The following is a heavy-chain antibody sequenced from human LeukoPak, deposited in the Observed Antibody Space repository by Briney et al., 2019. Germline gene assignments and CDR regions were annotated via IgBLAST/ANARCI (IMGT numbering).Heavy chain of an antibody. Sequence: SETLSLTCTVSGGSISSSSYYWGWIRQPPGKGLEWIGSIYYSGSTYYNPSLKSRVTISVDTSKNQFSLKLGSVTAADTAVYYCARGRNYGGYVQWGQGTLVTVSS. CDR1: GGSISSSSYY. CDR3: ARGRNYGGYVQ. V-gene: IGHV4-39*07. CDR2: IYYSGST. D-gene: IGHD4-17*01. J-gene: IGHJ4*02.